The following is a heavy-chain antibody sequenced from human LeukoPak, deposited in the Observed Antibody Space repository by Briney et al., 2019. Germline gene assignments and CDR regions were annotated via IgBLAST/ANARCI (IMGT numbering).Heavy chain of an antibody. D-gene: IGHD6-13*01. J-gene: IGHJ3*02. CDR1: GGSISSGDYY. CDR3: ARDPEYSSSRDAFDI. V-gene: IGHV4-61*02. Sequence: SETLSLTCTVSGGSISSGDYYWSWIRQPPGKGLEWIGRIYTSGSTNYNPSLKSRVTMSVDTSKNQFSLKLSSVTAADTAVYYCARDPEYSSSRDAFDIWGQGTMVTVSS. CDR2: IYTSGST.